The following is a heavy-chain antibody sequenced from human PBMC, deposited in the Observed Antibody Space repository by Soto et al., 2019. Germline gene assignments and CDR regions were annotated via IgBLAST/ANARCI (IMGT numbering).Heavy chain of an antibody. D-gene: IGHD5-12*01. CDR1: GGTFSSYA. V-gene: IGHV1-69*12. J-gene: IGHJ2*01. CDR2: IVPIFGTA. CDR3: ARLVHAMATIRDGYFDL. Sequence: QVQLVQSGAEVKKPGSSVKVSCKASGGTFSSYAISWVRQAPGQGLEWMGGIVPIFGTANYAQKFQGRVTITADESTSTAYMELSSLRSEDTAVYYCARLVHAMATIRDGYFDLWGRGTLVTVSS.